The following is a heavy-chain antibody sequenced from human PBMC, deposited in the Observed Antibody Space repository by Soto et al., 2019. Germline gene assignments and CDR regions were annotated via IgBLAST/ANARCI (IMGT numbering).Heavy chain of an antibody. Sequence: QVQLVESGGGVVQPGGSLRLSCAASGFTFSSYAMHWVRQAPGKGLEWVAVISYDGSNKYYADSVKGRFTISRDNSKNTLYLQMNSLRAEDTAVYYCAREAMVQGVIPVGYFDYWGQGTLVTVSS. CDR3: AREAMVQGVIPVGYFDY. D-gene: IGHD3-10*01. CDR1: GFTFSSYA. CDR2: ISYDGSNK. J-gene: IGHJ4*02. V-gene: IGHV3-30-3*01.